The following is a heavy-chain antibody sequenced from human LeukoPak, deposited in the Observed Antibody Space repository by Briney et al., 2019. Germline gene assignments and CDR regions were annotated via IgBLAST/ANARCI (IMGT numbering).Heavy chain of an antibody. CDR2: INSDGSST. J-gene: IGHJ4*02. CDR3: ARASTYYYDSSGYYDY. D-gene: IGHD3-22*01. V-gene: IGHV3-74*01. Sequence: GGSLRLSCAASGFTFSSYWMHWVRQAPGKGLVWVSRINSDGSSTSYADSVKGRFTISRDNATNTLYLQMNSLRAEDTAVYYCARASTYYYDSSGYYDYWGQGTLVTVSS. CDR1: GFTFSSYW.